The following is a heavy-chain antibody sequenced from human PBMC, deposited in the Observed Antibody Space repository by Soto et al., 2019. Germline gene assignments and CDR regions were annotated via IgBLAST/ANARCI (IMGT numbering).Heavy chain of an antibody. CDR1: GGTFSTYI. CDR2: ILPIPDIT. J-gene: IGHJ3*01. V-gene: IGHV1-69*08. Sequence: QVQLVQSGAEVRKPGSSVKVSCKAPGGTFSTYIISWVRQAPGQGLEWRGRILPIPDITNYAQKFQGRVTVTADRYTRTSYMELTSLKSEETAVYYCARDRITTRGDAFDLWGQGTMVTVSS. CDR3: ARDRITTRGDAFDL. D-gene: IGHD3-3*01.